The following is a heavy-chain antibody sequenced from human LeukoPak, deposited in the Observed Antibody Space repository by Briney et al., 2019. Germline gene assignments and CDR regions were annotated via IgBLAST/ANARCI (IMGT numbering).Heavy chain of an antibody. Sequence: ASVTVSCKAPGYTFTGYYMHWVRQAPGQGLEWMGWINSNSGGTNYAQKFQGRVTMTRDTSISTAYMELSRLRSDDTAVYYCAGGPYCSSTSCYYLYWGQGTLVTVSS. J-gene: IGHJ4*02. CDR1: GYTFTGYY. D-gene: IGHD2-2*01. V-gene: IGHV1-2*02. CDR2: INSNSGGT. CDR3: AGGPYCSSTSCYYLY.